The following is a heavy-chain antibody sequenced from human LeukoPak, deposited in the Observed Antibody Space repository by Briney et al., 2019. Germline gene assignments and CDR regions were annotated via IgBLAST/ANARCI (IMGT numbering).Heavy chain of an antibody. D-gene: IGHD6-19*01. J-gene: IGHJ4*02. Sequence: KLGESLKISCKASGYRFTSHWIAWLRLMPGKGLEWMGIIYPDDSDARYSPSFQGQVTMSADTSINTAYLQLSSLKASDTAVYYCASSPESSGWYGVLYFDSWGQGSLVTVSS. CDR1: GYRFTSHW. CDR2: IYPDDSDA. V-gene: IGHV5-51*01. CDR3: ASSPESSGWYGVLYFDS.